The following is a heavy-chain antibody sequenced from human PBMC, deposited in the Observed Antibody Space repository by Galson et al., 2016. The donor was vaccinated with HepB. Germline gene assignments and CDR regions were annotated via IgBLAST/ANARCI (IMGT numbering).Heavy chain of an antibody. CDR1: GFTVSSKY. J-gene: IGHJ4*02. Sequence: SLRLSCAASGFTVSSKYMSWVRQAPGEGLEWVSVIHTGGSTYYADAVKGRFTISRDNSKNTLYLQMNSLRAEDTAVYYCALGTGIGWYGADWGQGTLVTVSS. D-gene: IGHD6-19*01. V-gene: IGHV3-53*01. CDR3: ALGTGIGWYGAD. CDR2: IHTGGST.